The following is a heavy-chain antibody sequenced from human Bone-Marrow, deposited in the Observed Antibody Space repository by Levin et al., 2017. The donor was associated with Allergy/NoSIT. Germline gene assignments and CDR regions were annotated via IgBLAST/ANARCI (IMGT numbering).Heavy chain of an antibody. J-gene: IGHJ6*03. CDR2: TYYRSKWYN. CDR1: GDSVSSNSAA. V-gene: IGHV6-1*01. D-gene: IGHD3-10*01. CDR3: AKEPGLHYYGSGIRNYYYYFMDV. Sequence: SQTLSLTCAISGDSVSSNSAAWNWIRQSPSRGLEWLGRTYYRSKWYNDYAVSVKSRITINPDTSKNQFSLQLNSVTPEDTAVYYCAKEPGLHYYGSGIRNYYYYFMDVWGKGTTVTVSS.